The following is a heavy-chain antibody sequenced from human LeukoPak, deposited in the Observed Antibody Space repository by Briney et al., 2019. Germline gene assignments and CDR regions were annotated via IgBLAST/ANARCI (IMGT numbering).Heavy chain of an antibody. CDR3: ARRKRFGELFNYYYYYYMDV. V-gene: IGHV4-34*01. CDR2: INHSGST. D-gene: IGHD3-10*01. CDR1: GGSISSYY. J-gene: IGHJ6*03. Sequence: KTSETLSLTCTVSGGSISSYYWSWIRQPPGKGLEWIGEINHSGSTNYNPSLKSRVTISVDTSKNQFSLKLSSVTAADTAVYYCARRKRFGELFNYYYYYYMDVWGKGTTVTISS.